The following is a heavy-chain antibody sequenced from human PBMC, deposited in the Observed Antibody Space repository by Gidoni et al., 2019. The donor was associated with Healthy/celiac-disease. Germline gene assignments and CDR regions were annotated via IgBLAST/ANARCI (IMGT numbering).Heavy chain of an antibody. CDR1: GGTFSSYA. D-gene: IGHD3-10*01. Sequence: QVQLVQSGAEVKKPGSSVKVSCQASGGTFSSYAISWVRQAPGQGLEWMGGIIPIFGTANYAQKFQGRVTITADESTSTAYMELSSLRSEDTAVYYCARVKDRYYGSGSYFHPFDYWGQGTLVTVSS. CDR3: ARVKDRYYGSGSYFHPFDY. V-gene: IGHV1-69*01. J-gene: IGHJ4*02. CDR2: IIPIFGTA.